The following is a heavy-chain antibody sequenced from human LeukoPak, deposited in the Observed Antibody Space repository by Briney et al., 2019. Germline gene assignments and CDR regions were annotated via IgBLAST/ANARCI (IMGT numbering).Heavy chain of an antibody. V-gene: IGHV1-46*01. J-gene: IGHJ4*02. D-gene: IGHD3-22*01. CDR3: ARDTINYYDSSGYCDY. Sequence: ASMKVSCKASGYTFTSYYMHWVRQAPEQGLEWMGIINPSGGSTSYAQKFQGRVTMTRDMSTSTVYMELSSLRSEDTAVYYCARDTINYYDSSGYCDYWGQGTLVTVSS. CDR2: INPSGGST. CDR1: GYTFTSYY.